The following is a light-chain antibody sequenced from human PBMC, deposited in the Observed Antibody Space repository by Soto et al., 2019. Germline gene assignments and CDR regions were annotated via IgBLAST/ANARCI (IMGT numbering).Light chain of an antibody. J-gene: IGLJ1*01. CDR3: NSYSSSTFYV. Sequence: QSVLAEPACVSVSPGQSITVSCTGSSSDIASFNYVSWYQQYPGKAPKLLIYQVTSRASGVSHRFSGSKFGDTASLTISGLQPEDEAEYYCNSYSSSTFYVFGTGTKVTVL. V-gene: IGLV2-14*01. CDR1: SSDIASFNY. CDR2: QVT.